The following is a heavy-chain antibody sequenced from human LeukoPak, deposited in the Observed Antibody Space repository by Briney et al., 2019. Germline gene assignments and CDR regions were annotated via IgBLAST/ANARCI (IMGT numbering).Heavy chain of an antibody. V-gene: IGHV3-21*01. CDR1: GFSFSRYG. Sequence: GGSLRLSCAASGFSFSRYGMKWVRQAPGKGLEWVSSISSSSSYIYYADSVKGRFTISRDNAKNSLYLQMNSLRAEDTAVYYCARGREEVPADAFDIWGQGTMVTVSS. CDR3: ARGREEVPADAFDI. D-gene: IGHD2-2*01. CDR2: ISSSSSYI. J-gene: IGHJ3*02.